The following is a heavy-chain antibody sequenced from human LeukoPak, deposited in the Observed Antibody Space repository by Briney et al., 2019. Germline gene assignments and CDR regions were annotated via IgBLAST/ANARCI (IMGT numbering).Heavy chain of an antibody. CDR1: GGSISSGSYY. J-gene: IGHJ5*02. CDR2: IYTSGST. Sequence: SQTLSLTCTVSGGSISSGSYYWSWIRQPAGKGLEWIGRIYTSGSTNYNPSLKSRFTISVDTSKNQFSLKLSSVTAADTAVYYCARDTGYSSGWYEGSWFDPWGQGTLVTVSS. CDR3: ARDTGYSSGWYEGSWFDP. D-gene: IGHD6-19*01. V-gene: IGHV4-61*02.